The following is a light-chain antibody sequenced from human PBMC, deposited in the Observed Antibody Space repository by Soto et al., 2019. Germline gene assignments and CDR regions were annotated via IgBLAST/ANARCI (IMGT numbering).Light chain of an antibody. CDR3: QQSYSTPLT. V-gene: IGKV1-39*01. J-gene: IGKJ4*01. CDR1: QSISSY. CDR2: AAS. Sequence: DIQMTQSPSSLSASVGDRVTITCRASQSISSYLNWYQQKPGKAPKLLIYAASSLQSGVPSRFSGSGSGTDFTLTISSLQPEDFAPYYCQQSYSTPLTLGGGTKVDIK.